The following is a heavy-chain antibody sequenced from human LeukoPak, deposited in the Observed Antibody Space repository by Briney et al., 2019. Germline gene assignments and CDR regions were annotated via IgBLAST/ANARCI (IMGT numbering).Heavy chain of an antibody. CDR1: GGSISSSSYY. Sequence: SETLSLTCTVSGGSISSSSYYWGWIRQPPGKGLEWIGSIYYSGSTYYNPSLKSRVTISVDTSKNQFSLKLSSVTAADTAVYYCAGGYITMVRGVIITSAFDIWGQGTMVTVSS. D-gene: IGHD3-10*01. J-gene: IGHJ3*02. CDR2: IYYSGST. V-gene: IGHV4-39*01. CDR3: AGGYITMVRGVIITSAFDI.